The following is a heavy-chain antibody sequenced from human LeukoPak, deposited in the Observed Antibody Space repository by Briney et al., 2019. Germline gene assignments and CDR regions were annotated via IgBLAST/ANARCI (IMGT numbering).Heavy chain of an antibody. D-gene: IGHD2-2*02. CDR2: IDPNSGGT. Sequence: ASVKVSCKASGYTFTGYYMHWVRQAPGQGLEWMGWIDPNSGGTNYAQKFQGRVTMTRDTSISTAYMELSRLRSDDTAVYYCAREILGYCSITSCYRAGFDPWGQGTLVTVSS. CDR3: AREILGYCSITSCYRAGFDP. J-gene: IGHJ5*02. CDR1: GYTFTGYY. V-gene: IGHV1-2*02.